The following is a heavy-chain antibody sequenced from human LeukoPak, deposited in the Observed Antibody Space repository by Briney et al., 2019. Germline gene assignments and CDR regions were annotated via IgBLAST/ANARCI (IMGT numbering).Heavy chain of an antibody. CDR1: GGTFSSYA. Sequence: ASVKVSCKASGGTFSSYAISWVRQAPGQGLEWMGGIIPIFGTANYAQKFQGRVMITTDESTSTAYMELSSLRSEDTAVYYCARRYYDSSGYYYFDYWGQGTLVTVSS. D-gene: IGHD3-22*01. CDR3: ARRYYDSSGYYYFDY. J-gene: IGHJ4*02. V-gene: IGHV1-69*05. CDR2: IIPIFGTA.